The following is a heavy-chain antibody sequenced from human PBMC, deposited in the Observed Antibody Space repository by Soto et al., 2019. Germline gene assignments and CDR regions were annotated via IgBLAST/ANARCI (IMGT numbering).Heavy chain of an antibody. Sequence: EVQVLESGGGLVQPGGSLRLSCAASGFTFSSYTMAWVRQAPGKGLEWVSSISGSGGSPYYADSVQGRFTISRDNYKNAVSLQTNSLRAEDTATYNCTKARFTGDDCYAPDYWGHGTLVIVSS. V-gene: IGHV3-23*01. CDR1: GFTFSSYT. CDR2: ISGSGGSP. CDR3: TKARFTGDDCYAPDY. D-gene: IGHD2-21*01. J-gene: IGHJ4*01.